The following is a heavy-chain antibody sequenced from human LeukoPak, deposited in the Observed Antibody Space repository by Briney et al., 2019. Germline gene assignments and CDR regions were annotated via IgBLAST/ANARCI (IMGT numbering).Heavy chain of an antibody. J-gene: IGHJ4*02. V-gene: IGHV3-49*04. CDR2: IRSKTYGGTT. CDR1: GFTFGDYT. Sequence: PGGSLRLSCTASGFTFGDYTMTWVRQAPGKGLQWVGFIRSKTYGGTTEYAASVKGRFTISRDDSKSIAYLQMNSLKTEDTAVYYCTRGNSGSYYNQGFDYWGPGTLVTVSS. D-gene: IGHD3-10*01. CDR3: TRGNSGSYYNQGFDY.